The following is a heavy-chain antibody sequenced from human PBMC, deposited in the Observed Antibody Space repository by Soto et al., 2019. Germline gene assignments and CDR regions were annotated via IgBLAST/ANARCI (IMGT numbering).Heavy chain of an antibody. CDR3: AKFFVETGGSSGWPWTFHY. J-gene: IGHJ4*02. Sequence: EVQLLESGGGLVQPGRSLRLSCAASGFTFSSYAMSWVRQAPGKGLEWVSAISGSGGTTYYAASVKGRFSISRDNSKNTRLLQMNSLRAEDTAVYYCAKFFVETGGSSGWPWTFHYWGQGTLVTVSS. V-gene: IGHV3-23*01. CDR1: GFTFSSYA. D-gene: IGHD6-25*01. CDR2: ISGSGGTT.